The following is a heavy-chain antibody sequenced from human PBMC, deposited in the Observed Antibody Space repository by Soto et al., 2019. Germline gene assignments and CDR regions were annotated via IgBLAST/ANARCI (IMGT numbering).Heavy chain of an antibody. Sequence: QVQLVQSGAEVKKPGSSVKVSCKASGGTFSSYAISWVRQAPGQGLEWMGGIIPISGTANYAQKFQGRVTITADESTRTADMELSSLRSEDTAVYDCARSQGSSTSLEIYYYYYYGMDGWGQGTTVTVSS. CDR3: ARSQGSSTSLEIYYYYYYGMDG. J-gene: IGHJ6*02. V-gene: IGHV1-69*01. CDR2: IIPISGTA. CDR1: GGTFSSYA. D-gene: IGHD2-2*01.